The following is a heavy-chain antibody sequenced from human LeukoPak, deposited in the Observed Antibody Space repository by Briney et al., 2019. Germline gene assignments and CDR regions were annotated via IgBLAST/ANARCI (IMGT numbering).Heavy chain of an antibody. D-gene: IGHD3-9*01. CDR3: ARGREDYDILTGYRPDAFDI. CDR1: GFPFSDYY. CDR2: ISSSGRTI. Sequence: PGGSLRVSCAASGFPFSDYYMSWIRQAPGKRLEWVSYISSSGRTIYYADSVKGRFTISRDNAKNSLYLQMNSLRAEDTAVYYCARGREDYDILTGYRPDAFDIWGQGTMVTVSS. J-gene: IGHJ3*02. V-gene: IGHV3-11*01.